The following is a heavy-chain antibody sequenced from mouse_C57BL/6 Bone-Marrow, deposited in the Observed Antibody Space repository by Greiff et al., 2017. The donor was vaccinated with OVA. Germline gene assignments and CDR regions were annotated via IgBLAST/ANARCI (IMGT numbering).Heavy chain of an antibody. D-gene: IGHD4-1*01. Sequence: EVQLVESGGDLVKPGGSLKLSCAASGFPFSSSGMSWVRQTPDKRLEWVATISSGGSYTYYPDSVKGRFPSSRDNAKNTLYLQMSSLKAEDTAMDYWARHWDSPRFAYWGQGTLVTVSA. V-gene: IGHV5-6*01. CDR2: ISSGGSYT. CDR3: ARHWDSPRFAY. CDR1: GFPFSSSG. J-gene: IGHJ3*01.